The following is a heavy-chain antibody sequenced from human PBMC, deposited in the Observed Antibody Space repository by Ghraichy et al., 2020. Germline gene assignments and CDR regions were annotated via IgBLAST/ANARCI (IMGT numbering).Heavy chain of an antibody. CDR3: ARGSITEAVWAYNWFDP. J-gene: IGHJ5*02. D-gene: IGHD3-16*01. V-gene: IGHV1-2*04. Sequence: ASVKVSCKASGYTFTDYYLHWVRQAPGQGLEWMGWINPNSGGTNYAQKFQGWVTMTRDTSSTTAYMEVSRLRSDDTAVYYCARGSITEAVWAYNWFDPWGQGTLVTVSS. CDR1: GYTFTDYY. CDR2: INPNSGGT.